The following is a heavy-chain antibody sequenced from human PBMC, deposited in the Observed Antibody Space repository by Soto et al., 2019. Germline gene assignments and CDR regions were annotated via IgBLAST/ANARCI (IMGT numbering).Heavy chain of an antibody. D-gene: IGHD2-15*01. CDR2: VHSSGVT. CDR3: ASVVVGATRQTGSVH. V-gene: IGHV4-39*01. CDR1: HGSITSGGYF. J-gene: IGHJ4*02. Sequence: SETLSLTCTVSHGSITSGGYFWAWIRQPRGKGLEFIGSVHSSGVTYYSPSLKSRASTPIDTSRNQSSLKLTSVNDGDTAVYFCASVVVGATRQTGSVHWGQGTLVTVS.